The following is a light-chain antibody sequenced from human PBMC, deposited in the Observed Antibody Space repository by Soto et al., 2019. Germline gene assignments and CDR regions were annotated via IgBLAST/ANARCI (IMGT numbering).Light chain of an antibody. CDR3: QQSNTPPIT. V-gene: IGKV3-20*01. CDR1: QSVSSSY. CDR2: GAS. Sequence: EILLTQSPGTLSLSPGERATLSFRASQSVSSSYLAWYQQKPGQAPRLLIYGASSRATGIPDRFSGSGSGTDFTLTISRLEPEDFATYYCQQSNTPPITFGQGTRLEI. J-gene: IGKJ5*01.